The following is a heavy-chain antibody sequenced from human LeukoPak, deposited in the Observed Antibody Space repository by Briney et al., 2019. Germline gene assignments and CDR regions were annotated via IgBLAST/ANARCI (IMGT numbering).Heavy chain of an antibody. J-gene: IGHJ4*02. CDR1: GFTFSTYE. CDR2: ISSRGSSI. V-gene: IGHV3-48*03. D-gene: IGHD6-13*01. CDR3: ARGAAGGDFDY. Sequence: PGGSLRLSCAASGFTFSTYEMDWVRQALGKELEWVSYISSRGSSIYYADSVKGRFTISRDNAKNSLYLQMSSLRVEDTAVYYCARGAAGGDFDYWGQGTLVTVSS.